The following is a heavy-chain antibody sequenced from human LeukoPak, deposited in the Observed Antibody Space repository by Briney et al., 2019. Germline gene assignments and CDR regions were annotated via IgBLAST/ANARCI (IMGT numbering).Heavy chain of an antibody. V-gene: IGHV1-8*01. CDR3: TKASLAFGTKYLEP. Sequence: ASVKVSCKASGYPFSNYDINWVRQAPGQGLEWMGWMNTKNGNTSYGQKFQGRVTMTRVTSISTAYMELSSLRSDDTAIYFCTKASLAFGTKYLEPWGKGTLVTVSS. CDR2: MNTKNGNT. J-gene: IGHJ5*02. CDR1: GYPFSNYD. D-gene: IGHD3-10*01.